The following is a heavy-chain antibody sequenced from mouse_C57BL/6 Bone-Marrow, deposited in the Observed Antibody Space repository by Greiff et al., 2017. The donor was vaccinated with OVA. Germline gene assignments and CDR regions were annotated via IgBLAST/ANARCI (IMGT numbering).Heavy chain of an antibody. CDR2: ISSGGSYT. CDR1: GFTFSSYG. Sequence: EVPLVESGGDLVKPGGSLKLSCAASGFTFSSYGMSWVRQTPDKRLAWVATISSGGSYTYYPDSVKGRFTISRDNAKNTLYLQMSSLKSEDTAMYYCARPPFDDGYTGFAYWGQGTLVTVSA. J-gene: IGHJ3*01. V-gene: IGHV5-6*01. CDR3: ARPPFDDGYTGFAY. D-gene: IGHD2-3*01.